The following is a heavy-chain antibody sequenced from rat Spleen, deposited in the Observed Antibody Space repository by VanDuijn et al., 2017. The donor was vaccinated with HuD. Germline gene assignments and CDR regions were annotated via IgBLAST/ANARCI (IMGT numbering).Heavy chain of an antibody. CDR2: ISPSGGGT. CDR3: ARHYYYDGTYYYEY. D-gene: IGHD1-12*02. V-gene: IGHV5-7*01. Sequence: EVQLVESGGGLVQPGRSLKLSCAASGFTFSDYNMAWVRQAPKKGLEWVATISPSGGGTYYRDSVKGRFTVSRDNARGTQYLQMDSLRSEDTATYYCARHYYYDGTYYYEYWGQGVMVTVSS. J-gene: IGHJ2*01. CDR1: GFTFSDYN.